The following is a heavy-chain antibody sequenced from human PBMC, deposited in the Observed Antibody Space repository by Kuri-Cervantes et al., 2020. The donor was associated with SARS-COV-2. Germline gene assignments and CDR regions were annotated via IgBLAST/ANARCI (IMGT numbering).Heavy chain of an antibody. CDR2: ISSSGSTI. CDR1: GFTFSSYE. CDR3: AYAYCSSTSCSNNNWFDP. J-gene: IGHJ5*02. V-gene: IGHV3-48*03. D-gene: IGHD2-2*01. Sequence: GESLKISCAASGFTFSSYEMNWVRQAPGKGLEWVSYISSSGSTIYYADSVKGRFTISRDNSKNTLYLQVNSLRAEDTAVYYCAYAYCSSTSCSNNNWFDPWGQGTLVTVSS.